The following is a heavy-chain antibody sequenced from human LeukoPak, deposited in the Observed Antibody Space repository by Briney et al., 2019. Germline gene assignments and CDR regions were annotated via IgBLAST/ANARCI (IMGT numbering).Heavy chain of an antibody. D-gene: IGHD5-12*01. J-gene: IGHJ4*02. CDR3: ASLRYVAQPHFDY. Sequence: PSETLSLICTVSGGSISSSSYYWGWIRQPPGKGLEWIGSIYYSGSTYYNPSLKSRVTISVDTSKNQFSLKLSSVSAADTAVYYCASLRYVAQPHFDYWGQGTLVTVSS. V-gene: IGHV4-39*01. CDR2: IYYSGST. CDR1: GGSISSSSYY.